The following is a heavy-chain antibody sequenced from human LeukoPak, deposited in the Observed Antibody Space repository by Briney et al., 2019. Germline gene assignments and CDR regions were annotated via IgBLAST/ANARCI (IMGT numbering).Heavy chain of an antibody. CDR3: ARVGSTDSPHAFDI. J-gene: IGHJ3*02. V-gene: IGHV3-74*01. CDR2: INSDGRMT. Sequence: GGSLRVSCAASGFTFSSYWMDWVRQVPGKGLVWVSGINSDGRMTRYAESVKGRFTISRDNAKNTLYLQMSSLRAEDTAVYYCARVGSTDSPHAFDIWGPGTTVTVSS. CDR1: GFTFSSYW. D-gene: IGHD3-22*01.